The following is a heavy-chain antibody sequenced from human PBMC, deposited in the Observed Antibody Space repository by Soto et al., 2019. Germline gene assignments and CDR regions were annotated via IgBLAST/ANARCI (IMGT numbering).Heavy chain of an antibody. D-gene: IGHD5-12*01. CDR3: ARKSTITWGGYYYGMDV. Sequence: SVKVSCKASGGTFSSYAISWVRQAPGRGLEWMGGIIPIFGTANYAQKFQGRVTITADESTSTAYMELSSLRSEDTAVYYCARKSTITWGGYYYGMDVWGQGTTVTVSS. V-gene: IGHV1-69*13. CDR2: IIPIFGTA. CDR1: GGTFSSYA. J-gene: IGHJ6*02.